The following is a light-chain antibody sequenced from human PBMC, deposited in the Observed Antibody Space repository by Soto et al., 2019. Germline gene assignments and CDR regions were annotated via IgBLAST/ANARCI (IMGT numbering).Light chain of an antibody. CDR3: ETWDSNSWV. J-gene: IGLJ3*02. V-gene: IGLV4-60*02. Sequence: QSVLAQSSSASASLGSSVKLTGTLSSGHSSYIIAWHQQQPGKAPRYLMNLETSGSYNKGSGVPDRFSGSSSGADRYLTISNLQFEDEADYYCETWDSNSWVFGGGTKLTVL. CDR1: SGHSSYI. CDR2: LETSGSY.